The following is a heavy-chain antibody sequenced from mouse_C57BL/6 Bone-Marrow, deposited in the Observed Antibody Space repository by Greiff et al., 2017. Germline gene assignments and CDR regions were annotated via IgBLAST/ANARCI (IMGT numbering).Heavy chain of an antibody. CDR3: ARVTYGSSGYAMDY. V-gene: IGHV1-58*01. D-gene: IGHD1-1*01. J-gene: IGHJ4*01. Sequence: VQLKQSGAELVRPGSSVKMSCKTSGYTFTSYGINWVKQRPGQGLEWIGYIYIGNGYTEYNEKFKGKATLTSDTSSSTAYMQLSSLTSEDSAIYVCARVTYGSSGYAMDYWGQGTSVTVSS. CDR1: GYTFTSYG. CDR2: IYIGNGYT.